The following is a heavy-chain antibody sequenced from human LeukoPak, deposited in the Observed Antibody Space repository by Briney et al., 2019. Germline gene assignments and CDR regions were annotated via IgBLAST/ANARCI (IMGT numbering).Heavy chain of an antibody. CDR1: GYSISSGYY. J-gene: IGHJ5*02. Sequence: SETLSLTCAVSGYSISSGYYWGWIRQPPGKGLEWTGSIYHSGSTYYNPSLKSRVTISVETSKNQFSLKLSSVTAADTAVYYCARHPSRIAARPNWFDPWGQGTLVTVSS. V-gene: IGHV4-38-2*01. D-gene: IGHD6-6*01. CDR3: ARHPSRIAARPNWFDP. CDR2: IYHSGST.